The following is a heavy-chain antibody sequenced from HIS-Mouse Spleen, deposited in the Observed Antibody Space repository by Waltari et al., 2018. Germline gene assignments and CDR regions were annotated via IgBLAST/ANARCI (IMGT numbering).Heavy chain of an antibody. Sequence: QVTLRESGPALVKPTQTLTLTCTFSGFSLSTSGMCVSWIRQPPGKALEWLARIDWDYDKYYSTSLKTRLNISKDTSKNQVVLTMTNMDPVDTATYYCARIAEGYTSGWYAFDYWGQGTLVTVSS. CDR2: IDWDYDK. D-gene: IGHD6-19*01. V-gene: IGHV2-70*15. CDR3: ARIAEGYTSGWYAFDY. J-gene: IGHJ4*02. CDR1: GFSLSTSGMC.